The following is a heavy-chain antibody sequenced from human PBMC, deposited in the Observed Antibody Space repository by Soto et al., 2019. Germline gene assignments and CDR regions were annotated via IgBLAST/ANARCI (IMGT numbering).Heavy chain of an antibody. J-gene: IGHJ3*02. CDR3: ARDRSDYGDYFSVRRGFDI. CDR2: INPSGGST. Sequence: GASVKVSCKASGYTFTSYYMHWVRQAPGQGLEWMGIINPSGGSTSYAQKFQGRVTMTRDTSTSTVYMELSSLRSEDTAVYYCARDRSDYGDYFSVRRGFDIWGQGTMVTVSS. CDR1: GYTFTSYY. V-gene: IGHV1-46*01. D-gene: IGHD4-17*01.